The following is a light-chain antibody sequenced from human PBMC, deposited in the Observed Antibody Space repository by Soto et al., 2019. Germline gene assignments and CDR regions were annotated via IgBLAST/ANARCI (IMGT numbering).Light chain of an antibody. J-gene: IGKJ1*01. CDR3: QHYNSYSEA. V-gene: IGKV1-5*03. CDR1: QTISSW. CDR2: KAS. Sequence: DIQMTQSPSTLSGSVGARVTITCRASQTISSWLAWYQQKPGKAPKLLIYKASTLKSGVPSGFSGSGSGTEFTLTISSLQPDDFATYYCQHYNSYSEAFGQGTKVDNK.